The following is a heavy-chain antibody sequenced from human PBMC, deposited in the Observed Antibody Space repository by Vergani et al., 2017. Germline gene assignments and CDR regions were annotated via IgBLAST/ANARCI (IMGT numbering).Heavy chain of an antibody. CDR1: GGSISSGSYY. V-gene: IGHV4-61*02. J-gene: IGHJ6*02. CDR3: ARTTVTTGYYYYYGMDV. Sequence: QVQLQESGPGLVKPSQTLSLTCTVSGGSISSGSYYWSWIRQPVGKGLEWIGRIYTSGSTNYNPSLKSRVTISVDTSKNQFSLKLSSVTAADTAVYYCARTTVTTGYYYYYGMDVWGQGTTVTVSS. D-gene: IGHD4-17*01. CDR2: IYTSGST.